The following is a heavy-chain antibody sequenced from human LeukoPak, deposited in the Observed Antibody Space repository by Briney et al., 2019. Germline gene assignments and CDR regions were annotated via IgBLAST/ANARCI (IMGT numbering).Heavy chain of an antibody. CDR2: IYHSGST. Sequence: PSQTLSLTCAVSGGSISSGGYSWSWIRQPPGKGLEWIGYIYHSGSTYYNPSLKSRVTISVDRSKNQFSLKLSSVTAADTAVYYCARRASPGWFDPWGQGTLVTVSS. CDR1: GGSISSGGYS. V-gene: IGHV4-30-2*01. J-gene: IGHJ5*02. CDR3: ARRASPGWFDP.